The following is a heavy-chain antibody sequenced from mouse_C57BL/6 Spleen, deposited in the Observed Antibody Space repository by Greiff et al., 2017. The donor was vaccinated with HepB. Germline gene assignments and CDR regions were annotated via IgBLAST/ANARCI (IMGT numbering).Heavy chain of an antibody. CDR3: ARTGFGSSAWFAY. J-gene: IGHJ3*01. D-gene: IGHD1-3*01. CDR1: GYTFTSYW. CDR2: IDPSDSYT. V-gene: IGHV1-69*01. Sequence: VQLQQSGAELVMPGASVKLSCKASGYTFTSYWMHWVKQRPGQGLEWIGEIDPSDSYTNYNQKFKGKSTLTVDKSSSTAYMQLSSLTSEDSAVYYWARTGFGSSAWFAYWGQGTLVTVSA.